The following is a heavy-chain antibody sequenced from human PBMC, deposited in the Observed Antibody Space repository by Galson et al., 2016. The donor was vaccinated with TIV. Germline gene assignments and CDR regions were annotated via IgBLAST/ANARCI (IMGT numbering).Heavy chain of an antibody. D-gene: IGHD3-16*02. V-gene: IGHV4-39*01. CDR1: GGSVSSSTYF. CDR2: VYYDGTT. CDR3: ARHGPWSFYFDF. J-gene: IGHJ4*02. Sequence: ETLSLTCTVSGGSVSSSTYFWAWVHQPPGEGLEWIGTVYYDGTTYTNPSLKSPVTLSVDSSKNQISLKLSSVTAADTAIYFCARHGPWSFYFDFWGQGTLVTVSS.